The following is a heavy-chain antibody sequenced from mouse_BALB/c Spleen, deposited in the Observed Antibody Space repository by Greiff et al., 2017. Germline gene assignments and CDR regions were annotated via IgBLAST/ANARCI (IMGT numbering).Heavy chain of an antibody. CDR2: ISYDGSN. J-gene: IGHJ4*01. CDR1: GYSITSGYY. Sequence: EVKLVESGPGLVKPSQSLSLTCSVTGYSITSGYYWNWIRQFPGNKLEWMGYISYDGSNNYNPSLKNRISITRDTSKNQFFLKLNSVTTEDTATYYCARGWITSEVDYWGQGTSVTVSS. D-gene: IGHD2-4*01. CDR3: ARGWITSEVDY. V-gene: IGHV3-6*02.